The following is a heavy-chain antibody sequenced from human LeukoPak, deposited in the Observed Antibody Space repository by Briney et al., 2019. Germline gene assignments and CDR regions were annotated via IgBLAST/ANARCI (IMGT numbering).Heavy chain of an antibody. CDR2: IYYSGST. J-gene: IGHJ3*02. CDR1: GGSISSGDYY. Sequence: SETLSLTCTVSGGSISSGDYYWSWIRQPPGKGLEWIGYIYYSGSTYYNPSLKSRVTISVDTSKNQFSLKLSSVTAADTAVYYCARGSYYYDSSGQNAFDIWGQGTMVTVSS. CDR3: ARGSYYYDSSGQNAFDI. D-gene: IGHD3-22*01. V-gene: IGHV4-30-4*01.